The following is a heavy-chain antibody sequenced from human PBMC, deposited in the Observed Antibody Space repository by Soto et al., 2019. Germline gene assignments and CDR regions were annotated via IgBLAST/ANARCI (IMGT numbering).Heavy chain of an antibody. CDR2: IIPIFGTA. V-gene: IGHV1-69*13. CDR1: AGTFSSYA. Sequence: SVKVSCKASAGTFSSYAISWVRQAPGQGLEWMGGIIPIFGTANYAQKFQGRVTITADESTSTAYMELSSLRSEDTAVYYCARVEASFYTVAGTIYGMDVWGQGTTVTVSS. D-gene: IGHD6-19*01. CDR3: ARVEASFYTVAGTIYGMDV. J-gene: IGHJ6*02.